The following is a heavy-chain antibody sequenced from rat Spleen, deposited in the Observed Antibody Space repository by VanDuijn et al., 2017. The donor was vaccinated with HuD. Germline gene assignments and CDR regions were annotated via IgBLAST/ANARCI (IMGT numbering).Heavy chain of an antibody. J-gene: IGHJ2*01. V-gene: IGHV5-20*01. Sequence: EVQLVESGGGLVQPGRSMKLSCAASGFTFSNYGMAWVRQAPKKGLEWVAYISYDGGSTYYRDSVKGRFTISRDNAKSTLYLQMDSLRSEDTATYYCTTSGSSYWGQGVMVTVSS. CDR2: ISYDGGST. CDR3: TTSGSSY. CDR1: GFTFSNYG. D-gene: IGHD5-1*01.